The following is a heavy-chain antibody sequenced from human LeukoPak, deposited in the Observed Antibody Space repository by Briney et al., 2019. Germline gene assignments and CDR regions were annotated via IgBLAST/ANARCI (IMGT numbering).Heavy chain of an antibody. V-gene: IGHV3-48*01. CDR3: AREVDDFWSGPPGY. J-gene: IGHJ4*02. Sequence: GGSLRLSCAASGFTFSSYSMNWVRQAPGKGLEWVSYISSSSSTIYYADSVKGRFTISRDNAKNSLYLQMNSLRAEDTAVYYCAREVDDFWSGPPGYWGQGTLVTVSS. CDR1: GFTFSSYS. D-gene: IGHD3-3*01. CDR2: ISSSSSTI.